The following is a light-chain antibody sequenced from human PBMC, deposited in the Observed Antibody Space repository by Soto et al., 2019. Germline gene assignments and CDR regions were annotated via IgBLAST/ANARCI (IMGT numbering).Light chain of an antibody. CDR3: QSYDSSLSGSI. Sequence: QSVLTQPPSVSGAPGQRVTISCTGSSSNIGAGYNVHWYQQLPGTAPKLLIYVNSNRRSGVPDRFSGSKSGTSASLAITGLQAEDEADYYCQSYDSSLSGSIFGGGTKLTVL. CDR1: SSNIGAGYN. V-gene: IGLV1-40*01. J-gene: IGLJ2*01. CDR2: VNS.